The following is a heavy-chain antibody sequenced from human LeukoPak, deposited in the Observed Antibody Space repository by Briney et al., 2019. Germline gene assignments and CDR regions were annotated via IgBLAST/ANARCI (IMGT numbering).Heavy chain of an antibody. CDR3: ARARGSSGWHDY. Sequence: PSETLSLTRTVSGGSFSSYYLSWIRQPPGKGLEWIWDIYYTGSTKYNASLKRRVTISVDTSKNQFSLKLSSVTAADTAVYYCARARGSSGWHDYWGQGTLVTVSS. J-gene: IGHJ4*02. D-gene: IGHD6-19*01. CDR2: IYYTGST. V-gene: IGHV4-59*01. CDR1: GGSFSSYY.